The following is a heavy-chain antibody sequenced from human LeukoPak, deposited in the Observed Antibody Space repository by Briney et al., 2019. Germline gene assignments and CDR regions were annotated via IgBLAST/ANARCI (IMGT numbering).Heavy chain of an antibody. V-gene: IGHV3-30*03. CDR3: ARGPLRSGPIC. Sequence: GGSLRLSCAASGFTFSSYGMHWVRQAPGKGLEWVAVISYDGSNKYYADSVKGRFTISRDNSKNTLYLQMNSLRAEDTAVYYCARGPLRSGPICWGQGTLVTVSS. D-gene: IGHD3-3*01. CDR2: ISYDGSNK. J-gene: IGHJ4*02. CDR1: GFTFSSYG.